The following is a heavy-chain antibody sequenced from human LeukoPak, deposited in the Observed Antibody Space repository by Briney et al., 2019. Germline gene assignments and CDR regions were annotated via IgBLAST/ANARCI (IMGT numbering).Heavy chain of an antibody. D-gene: IGHD3-10*01. CDR2: ISSSSSTI. J-gene: IGHJ4*02. CDR3: ARGEDYYGSGSYYDFDY. V-gene: IGHV3-48*01. CDR1: GFTVSSNY. Sequence: SGGSLRLSCAASGFTVSSNYMSWVRQAPGKGLEWVSYISSSSSTIYYADSVKGRFTISRDNAKNSLYLQMNSLRAEDTAVYYCARGEDYYGSGSYYDFDYWGQGTLVTVSS.